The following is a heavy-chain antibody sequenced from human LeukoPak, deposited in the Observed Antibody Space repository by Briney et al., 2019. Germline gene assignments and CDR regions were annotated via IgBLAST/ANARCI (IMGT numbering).Heavy chain of an antibody. V-gene: IGHV1-8*01. J-gene: IGHJ4*02. CDR2: MNPNSGNT. CDR1: GYTFTSFD. CDR3: ARGGSGWPIDY. D-gene: IGHD6-19*01. Sequence: ASVKLSCKASGYTFTSFDIDWVRQAPGQGLEWMGWMNPNSGNTGYAQKFQGRVTMTRNTSISTAYMELSSLRFEDMAVFYCARGGSGWPIDYWGQGTLVTVSS.